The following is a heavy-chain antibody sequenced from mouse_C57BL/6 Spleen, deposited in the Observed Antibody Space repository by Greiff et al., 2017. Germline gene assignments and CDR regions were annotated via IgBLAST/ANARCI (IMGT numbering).Heavy chain of an antibody. CDR2: ISSGSSTI. J-gene: IGHJ4*01. CDR3: ARRILEYGSSHYAMDY. Sequence: EVMLVESGGGLVKPGGSLKLSCAASGFTFSDYGMHWVRQAPEKGLEWVAYISSGSSTIYYADTVKGRFTISRDNAKNTLFLQMTSLRSEDTAMYYCARRILEYGSSHYAMDYWGQGTSVTVSS. V-gene: IGHV5-17*01. D-gene: IGHD1-1*01. CDR1: GFTFSDYG.